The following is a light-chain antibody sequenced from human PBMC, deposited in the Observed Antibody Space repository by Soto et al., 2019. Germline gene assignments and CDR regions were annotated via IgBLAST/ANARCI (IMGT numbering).Light chain of an antibody. V-gene: IGLV3-21*02. CDR2: DDS. CDR3: QVWYSSTDLYV. J-gene: IGLJ1*01. CDR1: NIGSES. Sequence: SYELTQPPSVSVAPGQTARITCGGNNIGSESVHWYQQRPGQAPVLVVYDDSDRPSGIPERFSGSNSANTATLTISRVEAGDETDYYCQVWYSSTDLYVFGSGPKVTVL.